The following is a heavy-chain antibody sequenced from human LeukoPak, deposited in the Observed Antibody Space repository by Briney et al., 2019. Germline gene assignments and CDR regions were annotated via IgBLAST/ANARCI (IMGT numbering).Heavy chain of an antibody. Sequence: ASVKVSCKASGGTFSSYAISWVRQAPGQGLEWMGGIIPIFGTANYARKFQGRVTITADKSTSTAYMELSSLRSEDTAVYYCARDLSSRGSGSYFYYWGQGTLVTVSS. CDR2: IIPIFGTA. D-gene: IGHD3-10*01. J-gene: IGHJ4*02. CDR1: GGTFSSYA. CDR3: ARDLSSRGSGSYFYY. V-gene: IGHV1-69*06.